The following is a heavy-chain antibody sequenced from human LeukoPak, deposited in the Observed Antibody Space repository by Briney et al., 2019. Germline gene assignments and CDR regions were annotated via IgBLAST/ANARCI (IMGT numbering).Heavy chain of an antibody. CDR2: ISAYNGNT. V-gene: IGHV1-18*01. D-gene: IGHD3-10*01. Sequence: AASVKVSCKASGYTFTSYGISWVRQAPGQGLEWMGWISAYNGNTNYAQKLQGRVTMTTDTSTSTAYMELRSLRSDDTAVYYCARIQVTMVRGVIFYYGLDVWGQGTTVTVSS. CDR3: ARIQVTMVRGVIFYYGLDV. CDR1: GYTFTSYG. J-gene: IGHJ6*02.